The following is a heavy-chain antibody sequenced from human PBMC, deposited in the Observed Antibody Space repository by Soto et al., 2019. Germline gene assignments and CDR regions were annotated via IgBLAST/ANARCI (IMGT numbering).Heavy chain of an antibody. V-gene: IGHV3-21*01. CDR2: ISSSSSYI. CDR3: ARGGTYYYDSSGYHFDY. J-gene: IGHJ4*02. CDR1: GFTFSSYS. Sequence: EVQLVESGGGLVQPGGSLRLSCAASGFTFSSYSMNWVRQAPGKGLEWVSSISSSSSYIYYADSVNGRFTISRDNAKNSLYLQMNSLRAEDTAVYYCARGGTYYYDSSGYHFDYWGQGTLVTVSS. D-gene: IGHD3-22*01.